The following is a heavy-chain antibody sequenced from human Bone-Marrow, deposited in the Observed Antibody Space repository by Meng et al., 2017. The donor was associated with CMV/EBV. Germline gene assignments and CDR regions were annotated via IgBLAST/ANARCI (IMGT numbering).Heavy chain of an antibody. V-gene: IGHV1-8*03. CDR3: ARVPELTLSMAV. D-gene: IGHD1-1*01. J-gene: IGHJ6*02. CDR2: MNPNSGNT. CDR1: GYTFTGYY. Sequence: ASVRVFCKASGYTFTGYYMHWVRQATGQGLEWMGWMNPNSGNTGYAQKFQGRVTITRNTSISTAYMELSSLRSEDTAVYYCARVPELTLSMAVWGQGTTVTVSS.